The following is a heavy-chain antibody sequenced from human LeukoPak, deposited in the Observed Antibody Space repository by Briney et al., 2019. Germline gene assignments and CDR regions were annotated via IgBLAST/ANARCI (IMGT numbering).Heavy chain of an antibody. D-gene: IGHD5-12*01. CDR3: AREGYSGRFDY. CDR1: GGTFSSYA. J-gene: IGHJ4*02. V-gene: IGHV1-69*05. CDR2: IIPIFGTA. Sequence: ASVKVSCKASGGTFSSYAISWVRQAPGQGLEWMGGIIPIFGTANYAQKFQGRVAITTDESTSTAYMELSSLRSEDTAVYYCAREGYSGRFDYWGQGTLVTVSS.